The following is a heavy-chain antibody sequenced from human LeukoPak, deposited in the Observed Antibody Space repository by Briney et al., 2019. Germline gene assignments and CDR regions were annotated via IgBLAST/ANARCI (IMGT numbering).Heavy chain of an antibody. Sequence: ASVKVSCKASGYSFTNYNINWVRQAGGQGLECLGEMNPDGGDTVYGQKFRGRVTLTRNTSMMTAYMEIHNLRSEDTAVYYCARGRLGGFDSWGQGTLVTVSS. D-gene: IGHD6-25*01. J-gene: IGHJ4*02. V-gene: IGHV1-8*01. CDR3: ARGRLGGFDS. CDR1: GYSFTNYN. CDR2: MNPDGGDT.